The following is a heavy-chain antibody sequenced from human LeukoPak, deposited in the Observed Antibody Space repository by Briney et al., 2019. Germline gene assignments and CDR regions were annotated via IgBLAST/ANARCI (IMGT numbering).Heavy chain of an antibody. CDR2: ISASGGST. Sequence: GGSLRLSCAASGFTFNSNGISWVRQAPGKGLEWVSVISASGGSTYYADSVKGRFTISRDNSKNTLYLQINSLRVEDTAIYYCTKFSLRGTYSFDHWGQGTLVIVSS. D-gene: IGHD1-26*01. CDR3: TKFSLRGTYSFDH. CDR1: GFTFNSNG. J-gene: IGHJ4*02. V-gene: IGHV3-23*01.